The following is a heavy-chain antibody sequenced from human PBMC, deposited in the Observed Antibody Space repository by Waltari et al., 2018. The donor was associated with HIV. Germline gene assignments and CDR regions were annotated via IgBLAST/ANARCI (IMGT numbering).Heavy chain of an antibody. CDR1: GGSISSSSYY. V-gene: IGHV4-39*01. Sequence: QLQLQESGPGLVKPSETLSLTCTVSGGSISSSSYYWGWIRQAPGKGLEWIGSIYYSGSTYYNPSLKSRVTISVDTSKNQFSLKLSSVTAADTAVYYCARPIVVGALGYGMDVWGQGTTVTVSS. CDR3: ARPIVVGALGYGMDV. CDR2: IYYSGST. J-gene: IGHJ6*02. D-gene: IGHD2-2*01.